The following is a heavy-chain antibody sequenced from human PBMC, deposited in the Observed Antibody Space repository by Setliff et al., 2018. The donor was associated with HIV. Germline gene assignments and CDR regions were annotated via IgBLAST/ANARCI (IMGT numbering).Heavy chain of an antibody. D-gene: IGHD1-1*01. CDR3: AKPTPGLYPRSFDV. Sequence: GGSLRLSCAASGFTFSGYEMNWVRQAPGKGLEWIASISGSGRTLNYADSVKGRFTISRDNAKNSLYLQMNSLRVEDTAIYYCAKPTPGLYPRSFDVWGQGTMVTVSS. J-gene: IGHJ3*01. CDR1: GFTFSGYE. V-gene: IGHV3-48*03. CDR2: ISGSGRTL.